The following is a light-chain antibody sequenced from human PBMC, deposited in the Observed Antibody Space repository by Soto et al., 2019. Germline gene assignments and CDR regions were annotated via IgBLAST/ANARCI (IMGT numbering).Light chain of an antibody. CDR1: SGHSNYA. Sequence: QLVLTQSPSASASLGASVKLTCTLSSGHSNYAIAWHQQQPEKGPRFLMKLNSDGSHSKGDGIPDRFSGSSSGAERYLTISTLQSEDEADYYCQTWVTGIYIFGGGTKVTVL. J-gene: IGLJ2*01. CDR3: QTWVTGIYI. V-gene: IGLV4-69*01. CDR2: LNSDGSH.